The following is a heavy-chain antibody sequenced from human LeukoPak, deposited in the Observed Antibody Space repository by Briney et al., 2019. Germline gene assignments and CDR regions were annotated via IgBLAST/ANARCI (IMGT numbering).Heavy chain of an antibody. Sequence: GGSLRLSCAASGFSFSTYGMHWVRQAPGKGLEWVSAISGSGGSTYYADSVKGRFTISRDNSKNTLYLQMNSLRAEDTAVYYCAKGALYYYDSSGYYHDYWGQGTLVTVSS. CDR2: ISGSGGST. D-gene: IGHD3-22*01. CDR3: AKGALYYYDSSGYYHDY. CDR1: GFSFSTYG. J-gene: IGHJ4*02. V-gene: IGHV3-23*01.